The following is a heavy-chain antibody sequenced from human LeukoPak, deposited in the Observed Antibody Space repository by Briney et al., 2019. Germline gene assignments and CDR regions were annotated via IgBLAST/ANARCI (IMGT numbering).Heavy chain of an antibody. Sequence: SETLSLTCAVYGASFSDSYWTWIRQFPGRGLEWIGEINGSGGTNSNPSLKSRVTMSVDTSKNQFSLKLTSVTAADTAVYYCARRVTVIYYMDLWGKGTTVTVSS. D-gene: IGHD3-22*01. CDR2: INGSGGT. V-gene: IGHV4-34*01. CDR1: GASFSDSY. CDR3: ARRVTVIYYMDL. J-gene: IGHJ6*03.